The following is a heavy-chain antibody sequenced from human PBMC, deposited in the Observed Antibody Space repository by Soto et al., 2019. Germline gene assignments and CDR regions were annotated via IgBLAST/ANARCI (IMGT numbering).Heavy chain of an antibody. CDR2: IYYSGST. CDR3: ASSPTMIVGIAQR. D-gene: IGHD3-22*01. J-gene: IGHJ4*02. V-gene: IGHV4-30-4*08. CDR1: GGSISSGGYY. Sequence: SETLSLTCTVSGGSISSGGYYWSWIRQHPGKGLEWIGYIYYSGSTYYNPSLKSRVTISVDTSKNQFSLKLSSVTAADTAVYYCASSPTMIVGIAQRWGQGTLVTVSS.